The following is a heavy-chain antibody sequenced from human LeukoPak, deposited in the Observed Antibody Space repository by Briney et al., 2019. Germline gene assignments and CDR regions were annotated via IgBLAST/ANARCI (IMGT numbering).Heavy chain of an antibody. J-gene: IGHJ3*02. CDR1: GFTFSRYW. Sequence: GGSLRLSCTASGFTFSRYWMSWVRQAPGKGLEWLANIKQDGSEKFYVDSVKGRFTISRDNSKNTLYLQMNSLRAEDTAVYYCARERHYDSSGYYNLDAFDIWGQGTMVTVSS. V-gene: IGHV3-7*01. CDR3: ARERHYDSSGYYNLDAFDI. CDR2: IKQDGSEK. D-gene: IGHD3-22*01.